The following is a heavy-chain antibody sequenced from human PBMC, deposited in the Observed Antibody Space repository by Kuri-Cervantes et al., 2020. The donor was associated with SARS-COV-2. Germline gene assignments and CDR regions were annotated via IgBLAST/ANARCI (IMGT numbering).Heavy chain of an antibody. J-gene: IGHJ3*02. CDR2: IYHSGST. V-gene: IGHV4-30-2*01. CDR3: ARGYYYDSSGSHTPYDAFDI. CDR1: GGSISRGGYS. Sequence: SQTLSLTCAVSGGSISRGGYSWSWIRQPPGKGLEWIGYIYHSGSTYYNPSLRSRVTISVDRSKNQFSLKLSSVTAADTAVYYCARGYYYDSSGSHTPYDAFDIWGQGTMVTVSS. D-gene: IGHD3-22*01.